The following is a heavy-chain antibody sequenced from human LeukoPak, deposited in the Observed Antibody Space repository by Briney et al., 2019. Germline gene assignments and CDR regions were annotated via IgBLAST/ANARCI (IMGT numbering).Heavy chain of an antibody. CDR1: GYAFSGSY. CDR3: AREGWGNYYMDV. Sequence: ASVKVSCKASGYAFSGSYLHWVRQAPGQGLEWMGWINPKSGGTNYAQKFQGRVTMTRDTSINTGYMELSGLTFDDTALYYCAREGWGNYYMDVWGNGTTATVSS. D-gene: IGHD2-8*02. V-gene: IGHV1-2*02. J-gene: IGHJ6*03. CDR2: INPKSGGT.